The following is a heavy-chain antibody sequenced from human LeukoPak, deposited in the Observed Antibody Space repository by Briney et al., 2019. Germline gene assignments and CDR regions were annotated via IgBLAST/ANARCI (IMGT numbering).Heavy chain of an antibody. CDR2: ISSSSTYI. J-gene: IGHJ6*03. CDR3: ARAGFGSGKYMDV. Sequence: GGSLRLSCAASGFTFSSYSMNWVRQAPGKGLEWVSFISSSSTYIYYADSLKGRFTISRDNAKNSLYLQMNSLRAEDTALYYCARAGFGSGKYMDVWGKGTTVTVSS. V-gene: IGHV3-21*04. D-gene: IGHD3-10*01. CDR1: GFTFSSYS.